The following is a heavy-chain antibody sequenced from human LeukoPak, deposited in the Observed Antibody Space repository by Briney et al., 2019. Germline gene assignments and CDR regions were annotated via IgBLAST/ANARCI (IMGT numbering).Heavy chain of an antibody. J-gene: IGHJ3*02. CDR2: IYHSGST. CDR3: ARGRGYSGYSAAFDI. Sequence: SETLSLTCTVSGYSISSGYYWGWIRQPPGKGLEWIGSIYHSGSTYYNPSLKSRVTISVDTSKNQFSLKLSSVTAADTAVHYCARGRGYSGYSAAFDIWGQGTMVTVSS. CDR1: GYSISSGYY. V-gene: IGHV4-38-2*02. D-gene: IGHD5-12*01.